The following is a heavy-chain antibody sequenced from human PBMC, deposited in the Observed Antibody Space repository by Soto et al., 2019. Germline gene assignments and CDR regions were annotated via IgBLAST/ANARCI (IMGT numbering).Heavy chain of an antibody. V-gene: IGHV4-34*01. Sequence: QVQLQQWGAGLLKPSETLSLTCAVYGGSFSGYYWSWIRQPPGKGMEWIGEINQSGGTNYIPSLKSLVTISVDTSKNQFSLKLSSVTAADTAVYYCARTYSSSWSPFDYWGQGTRVTVSS. CDR1: GGSFSGYY. J-gene: IGHJ4*02. CDR3: ARTYSSSWSPFDY. D-gene: IGHD6-13*01. CDR2: INQSGGT.